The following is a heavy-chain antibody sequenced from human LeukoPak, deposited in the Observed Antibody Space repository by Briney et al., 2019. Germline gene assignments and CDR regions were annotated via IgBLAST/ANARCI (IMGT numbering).Heavy chain of an antibody. Sequence: GGSLRLSCAASGFTVSSNYVSWVRQAPGKGLEWVSVIYSGGSTYYADSVKGRFTISRDNSKNTLYLQMNSLRAEDTAVYYCAGESGYCSSTSCPYFDYWGQGTLVTVSS. CDR3: AGESGYCSSTSCPYFDY. CDR2: IYSGGST. V-gene: IGHV3-53*01. CDR1: GFTVSSNY. D-gene: IGHD2-2*01. J-gene: IGHJ4*02.